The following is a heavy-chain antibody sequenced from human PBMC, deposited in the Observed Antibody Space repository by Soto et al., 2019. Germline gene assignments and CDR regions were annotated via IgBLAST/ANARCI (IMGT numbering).Heavy chain of an antibody. CDR2: LSYDGSDK. CDR1: GFTFSTYP. V-gene: IGHV3-30-3*01. D-gene: IGHD5-18*01. Sequence: QVQLVESGGGVVQPGRSLRLSCAASGFTFSTYPMHWLRQAPGKGLEWVALLSYDGSDKYYADSVKGRLSISRDNPQNTLYLQMNSLRAEDTAVYYCARWNVQHDSYGYFWGQGTLVTVSS. CDR3: ARWNVQHDSYGYF. J-gene: IGHJ4*02.